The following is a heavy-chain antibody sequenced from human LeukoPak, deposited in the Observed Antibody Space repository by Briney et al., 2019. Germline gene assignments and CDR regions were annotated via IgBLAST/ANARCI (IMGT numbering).Heavy chain of an antibody. D-gene: IGHD1-26*01. CDR2: MSSSGGTI. CDR1: GFTFSSYE. Sequence: PGGSLRLSCAASGFTFSSYEMIWVRQAPGKGLEWVSYMSSSGGTIYYADSVKGRFTISRDNAKSSLYLQMNSLRVEDTAVYYCARPTAVGATPRAFDIWGQGTMVTVSS. CDR3: ARPTAVGATPRAFDI. V-gene: IGHV3-48*03. J-gene: IGHJ3*02.